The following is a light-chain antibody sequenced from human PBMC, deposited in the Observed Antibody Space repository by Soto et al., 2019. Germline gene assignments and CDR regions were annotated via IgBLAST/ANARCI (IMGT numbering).Light chain of an antibody. V-gene: IGLV2-23*02. Sequence: QSALTQPASVSGSPGQSITISCSGTSSDVGTYKFVSWYQHHPGKAPKLLIYEVSRRPSGSSYRFSGSKSGNTASLTISGLQAEDEADYYCCSYASNSTFVVFGGGTKLTVL. CDR3: CSYASNSTFVV. CDR1: SSDVGTYKF. CDR2: EVS. J-gene: IGLJ2*01.